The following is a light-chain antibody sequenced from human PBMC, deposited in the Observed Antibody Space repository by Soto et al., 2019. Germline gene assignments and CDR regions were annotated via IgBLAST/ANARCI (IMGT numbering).Light chain of an antibody. V-gene: IGKV3-15*01. CDR2: GAS. CDR1: HSVSSS. J-gene: IGKJ5*01. Sequence: EVVMTQSPSTLSVSPGERATLSCRASHSVSSSLAWYQQKPGQAPRLLISGASTRAAGIPARFSGSGSGTEFTLTISSLQSEDFAVYYCQQAYSFPITFGQGTRLEIK. CDR3: QQAYSFPIT.